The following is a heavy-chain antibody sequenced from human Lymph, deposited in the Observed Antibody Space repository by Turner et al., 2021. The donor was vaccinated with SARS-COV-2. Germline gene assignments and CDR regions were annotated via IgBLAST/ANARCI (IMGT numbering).Heavy chain of an antibody. CDR1: GYSFTSYW. CDR2: IYPGDSDT. V-gene: IGHV5-51*03. CDR3: ARSEFCTSTSCYRGYYYYRMDV. D-gene: IGHD2-2*02. J-gene: IGHJ6*02. Sequence: EVQLVQSGAEGKKPGESLTISCKVSGYSFTSYWIGWVRQMPGKGLEWMGIIYPGDSDTRYSPSFQGQVTISADKSISTSYLQWSSLKASDTAMYYCARSEFCTSTSCYRGYYYYRMDVWGQGTTVTVSS.